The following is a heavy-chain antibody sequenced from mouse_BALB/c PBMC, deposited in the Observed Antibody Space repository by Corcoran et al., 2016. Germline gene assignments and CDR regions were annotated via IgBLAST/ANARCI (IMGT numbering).Heavy chain of an antibody. CDR2: INTYTGEP. Sequence: QIQLVQSGPELKKPGETVKLYCKASGYTFTNYGRNGVKQAPGKGLKWMSWINTYTGEPTYADDFKGRFAFSLETSASTAYLQINNPKNEDTATYVCARRDYWGRGTTLSVSS. CDR3: ARRDY. V-gene: IGHV9-3-1*01. J-gene: IGHJ2*01. CDR1: GYTFTNYG.